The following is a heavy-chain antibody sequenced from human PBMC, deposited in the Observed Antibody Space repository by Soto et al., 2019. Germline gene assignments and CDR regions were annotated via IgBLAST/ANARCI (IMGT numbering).Heavy chain of an antibody. J-gene: IGHJ4*02. D-gene: IGHD1-1*01. Sequence: SETLSLPCTGSGGSISGYFWSWIRQSPGKEPEWIGYISYRGITNYNPALESRVSSSRVTSKNHFSLKLDAVTAADTAVYYCARMERSKEGLSVYYFDFWGQGTLVTVSS. CDR1: GGSISGYF. CDR2: ISYRGIT. V-gene: IGHV4-59*01. CDR3: ARMERSKEGLSVYYFDF.